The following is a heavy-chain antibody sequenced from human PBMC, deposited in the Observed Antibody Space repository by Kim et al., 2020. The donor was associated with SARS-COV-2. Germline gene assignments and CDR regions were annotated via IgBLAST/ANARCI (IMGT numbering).Heavy chain of an antibody. CDR2: INPSGGST. CDR1: GYTFTSYY. J-gene: IGHJ6*02. Sequence: ASVKVSCKASGYTFTSYYMHWVRQAPGQGLEWMGIINPSGGSTSYAQKFQGRVTMTRDTSTSTVYMELSSLRSEDTAVYYCAREPRRGSYYPLGMDVWGQGTTVTVSS. CDR3: AREPRRGSYYPLGMDV. V-gene: IGHV1-46*01. D-gene: IGHD1-26*01.